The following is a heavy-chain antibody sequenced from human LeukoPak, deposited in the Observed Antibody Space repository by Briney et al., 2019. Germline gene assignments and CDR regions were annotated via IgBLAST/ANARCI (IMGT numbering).Heavy chain of an antibody. J-gene: IGHJ4*02. V-gene: IGHV4-34*01. D-gene: IGHD3-10*01. Sequence: NPSETLSLTCAVYGGSFSGYYWSWIRQPPGKGLEWIGEINHSGSTNYNPSLKSRVTISVDTSKNQFSLKLSSVTAADTAVYYCAAVPESYYTVYYFNYWGQGTLVTVSS. CDR2: INHSGST. CDR3: AAVPESYYTVYYFNY. CDR1: GGSFSGYY.